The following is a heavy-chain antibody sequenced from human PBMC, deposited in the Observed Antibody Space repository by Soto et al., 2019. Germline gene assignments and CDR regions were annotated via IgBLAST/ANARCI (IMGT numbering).Heavy chain of an antibody. J-gene: IGHJ4*02. D-gene: IGHD2-15*01. CDR1: GDSINSYY. Sequence: PSETLSLTCTVSGDSINSYYWSWIRQPPGKGLEWIGYSGSTNYNPSLKSRLTISVDASKNQFSLKLSSVTAADTAVYYCARHGGRWYPYYFDYWGQGTLVTVSS. CDR2: SGST. CDR3: ARHGGRWYPYYFDY. V-gene: IGHV4-59*08.